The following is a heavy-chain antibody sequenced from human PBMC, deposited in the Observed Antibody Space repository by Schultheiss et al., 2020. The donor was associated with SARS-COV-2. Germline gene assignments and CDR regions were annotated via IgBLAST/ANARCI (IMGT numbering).Heavy chain of an antibody. Sequence: GESLKISCAASGFTFSSYAMHWVRQAPGKGLEWVAVISYDGSNKYYADSVKGRFTISRDNSKNTLYLQMNSLRAEDTAVYYCARDSDGDYAGEGDYYYGMDVWGQGTTVTVSS. CDR3: ARDSDGDYAGEGDYYYGMDV. D-gene: IGHD4-17*01. V-gene: IGHV3-30-3*01. CDR2: ISYDGSNK. CDR1: GFTFSSYA. J-gene: IGHJ6*02.